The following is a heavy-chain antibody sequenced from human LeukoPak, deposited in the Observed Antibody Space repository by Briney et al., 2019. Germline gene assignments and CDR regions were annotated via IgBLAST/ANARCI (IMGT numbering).Heavy chain of an antibody. CDR3: AKDVLEAGTVY. Sequence: GGSLRLSCAASGFTFSDYYMGWIRQAPGKGLEWVSYISGSGSTIYYADSVKGRFTISRDNAKNSLYLQMNSLRAEDTALYYCAKDVLEAGTVYWGQGTLVTVSS. V-gene: IGHV3-11*01. CDR1: GFTFSDYY. D-gene: IGHD6-19*01. CDR2: ISGSGSTI. J-gene: IGHJ4*02.